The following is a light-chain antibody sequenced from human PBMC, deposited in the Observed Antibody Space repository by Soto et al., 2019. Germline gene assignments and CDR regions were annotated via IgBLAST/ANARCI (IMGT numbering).Light chain of an antibody. J-gene: IGLJ2*01. V-gene: IGLV4-69*01. CDR1: SGPSSYD. Sequence: QSVLTQSPSASASLGASVKLTCTLGSGPSSYDIAWHQQQPEKGPRYLMKVNSDGSYTKGDGIPDRFSGSSSGAERYLTISSLQSEDEADYYCQTWGTGMAFGGGTKLTVL. CDR3: QTWGTGMA. CDR2: VNSDGSY.